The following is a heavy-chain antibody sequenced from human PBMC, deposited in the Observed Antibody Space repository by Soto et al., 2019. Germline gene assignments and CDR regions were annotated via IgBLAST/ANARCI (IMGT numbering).Heavy chain of an antibody. CDR3: VRLYDSSGYYYFDY. D-gene: IGHD3-22*01. CDR1: GFTFSRYS. V-gene: IGHV3-21*01. Sequence: PGGSLRLSCVASGFTFSRYSMNWVRQAPGRGLEWASSIGSGGSFIYYADSLKGRFTISRDNAKNSLYLQMSRLRAEDTAVYYCVRLYDSSGYYYFDYWGQGTPVTVSS. CDR2: IGSGGSFI. J-gene: IGHJ4*02.